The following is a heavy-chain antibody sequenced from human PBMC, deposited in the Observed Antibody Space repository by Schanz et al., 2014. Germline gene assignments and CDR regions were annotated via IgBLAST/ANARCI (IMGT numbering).Heavy chain of an antibody. CDR3: ARRGIRGVFSSFDY. V-gene: IGHV7-4-1*02. J-gene: IGHJ4*02. D-gene: IGHD3-10*01. CDR1: GYTFTNYA. CDR2: INTNTGNP. Sequence: QVQLVQSGSELKKPGASVKVSCKASGYTFTNYAINWVRQAPGQGLEWMGWINTNTGNPTYAQAFTGRFLFSLDTSANAAYLQISSLEADDTAVYYCARRGIRGVFSSFDYWGLGTLVTVSS.